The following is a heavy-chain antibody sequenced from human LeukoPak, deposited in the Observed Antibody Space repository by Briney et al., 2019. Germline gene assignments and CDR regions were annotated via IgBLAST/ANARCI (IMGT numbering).Heavy chain of an antibody. V-gene: IGHV3-21*01. CDR2: ISSSSSYI. CDR3: ASLAVAAPDAFDI. J-gene: IGHJ3*02. Sequence: GGSLRLSCAASGSTFSSYSMNCVRQAPGKWLESLSSISSSSSYIYYADSVKGRHTISRDNAKNSLYLQMNSLRAEDTAVYYCASLAVAAPDAFDIWGQGTMVTVSS. D-gene: IGHD6-19*01. CDR1: GSTFSSYS.